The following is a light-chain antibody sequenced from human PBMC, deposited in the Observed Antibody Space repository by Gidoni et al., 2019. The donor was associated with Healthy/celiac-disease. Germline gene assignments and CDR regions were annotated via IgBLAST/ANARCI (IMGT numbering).Light chain of an antibody. CDR2: EVN. Sequence: QSALTQPASVSGSPGQSITISCPGTSSDVGGYNYVSWYQQHPGKAPKLMIYEVNNRPSGVSNRFSGSKSGNTASLTISGLQAEDEADYYCSSYTSSSTLEVFGTGTKVTVL. CDR3: SSYTSSSTLEV. J-gene: IGLJ1*01. CDR1: SSDVGGYNY. V-gene: IGLV2-14*01.